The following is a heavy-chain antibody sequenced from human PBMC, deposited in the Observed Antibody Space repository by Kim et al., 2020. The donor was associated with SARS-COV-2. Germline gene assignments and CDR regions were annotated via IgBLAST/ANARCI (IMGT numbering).Heavy chain of an antibody. V-gene: IGHV1-69*01. J-gene: IGHJ4*02. Sequence: KFQGRVTITADESTSTAYMELSSLRSEDTAVYYCAREYCSSTSCYSFDYWGQGTLVTVSS. D-gene: IGHD2-2*01. CDR3: AREYCSSTSCYSFDY.